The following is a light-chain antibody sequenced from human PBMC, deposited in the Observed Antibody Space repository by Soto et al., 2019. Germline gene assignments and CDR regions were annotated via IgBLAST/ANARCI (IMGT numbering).Light chain of an antibody. Sequence: QSVVTQEPSLTVSPGGTVTLTCGSSTAAVTSYHYPHWFQLRPGQAPRTLIYDATDKPCWTPVRFSVSHLGDKAALTLSGAQPEDEAEYYGLLVFSGAPVFGLGTKLTVL. CDR1: TAAVTSYHY. J-gene: IGLJ1*01. CDR2: DAT. CDR3: LLVFSGAPV. V-gene: IGLV7-46*01.